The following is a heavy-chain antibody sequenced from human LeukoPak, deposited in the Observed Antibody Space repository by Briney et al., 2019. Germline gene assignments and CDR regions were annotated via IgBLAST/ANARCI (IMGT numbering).Heavy chain of an antibody. CDR1: GFTFSSYW. Sequence: GGSLRLSCAASGFTFSSYWMNWVRQAPGKGLEWVSYISSSGSTIYYADSVKGRFTISRDNAKKSLYLQMNSLRAEDTAVYYCARSRYDSSGYYGIIGNWGQGTLVTVSS. CDR3: ARSRYDSSGYYGIIGN. V-gene: IGHV3-48*04. D-gene: IGHD3-22*01. J-gene: IGHJ4*02. CDR2: ISSSGSTI.